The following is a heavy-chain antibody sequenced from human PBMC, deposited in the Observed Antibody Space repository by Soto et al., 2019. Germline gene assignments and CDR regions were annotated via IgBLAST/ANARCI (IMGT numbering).Heavy chain of an antibody. D-gene: IGHD6-19*01. V-gene: IGHV3-23*01. J-gene: IGHJ4*02. CDR1: GFTFSSYA. CDR3: AKVYAGYSSGWYDY. Sequence: EVQLLESGGGLVQPGGSLRLSCAASGFTFSSYAMSWVRQVPGKGLEWVSAISGSGGSKYYADSVKGRFTISRDNSKNTLYLQMNSLRAEDTAVYYCAKVYAGYSSGWYDYWGQGTLVTVSS. CDR2: ISGSGGSK.